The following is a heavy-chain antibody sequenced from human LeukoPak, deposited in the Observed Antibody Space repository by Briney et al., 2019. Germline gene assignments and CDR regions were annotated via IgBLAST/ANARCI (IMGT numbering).Heavy chain of an antibody. CDR1: GFIFGDSA. Sequence: GRSLRLSCTTSGFIFGDSAMAWFRQAPGKGLEWVSAISGSGGSTYYADSVKGRFTISRDNSKNTLYLQMNSLRAEDTAVYYCARDRQQLANFDYWGQGTLVTVSS. V-gene: IGHV3-23*01. CDR2: ISGSGGST. D-gene: IGHD6-13*01. CDR3: ARDRQQLANFDY. J-gene: IGHJ4*02.